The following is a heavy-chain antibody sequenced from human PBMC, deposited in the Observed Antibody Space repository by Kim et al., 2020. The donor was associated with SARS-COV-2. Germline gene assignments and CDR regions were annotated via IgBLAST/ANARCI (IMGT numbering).Heavy chain of an antibody. D-gene: IGHD6-13*01. CDR3: ARHHLIAAAGMGGNWFDP. Sequence: GESLKISCKGSGYSFTSYWIGWVRQMPGKGLEWMGIIYPGDSDTRYSPSFQGQVTISADKSISTAYLQWSSLKASDTAMYYCARHHLIAAAGMGGNWFDPWGQGTLVTVSS. CDR1: GYSFTSYW. CDR2: IYPGDSDT. V-gene: IGHV5-51*01. J-gene: IGHJ5*02.